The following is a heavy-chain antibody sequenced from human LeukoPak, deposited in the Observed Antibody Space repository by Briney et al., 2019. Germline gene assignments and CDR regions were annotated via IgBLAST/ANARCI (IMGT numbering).Heavy chain of an antibody. CDR3: ARDRDWNYWFDP. V-gene: IGHV4-4*07. Sequence: SETLSLTCTVSGGSMSSYYWSWIRQPAGKGLEWIGRIYSTGITNYNPSLKSRVTMSVDSSKNQFSLKLRSVTAADTAVYHCARDRDWNYWFDPWGRGIPVLVSS. J-gene: IGHJ5*02. CDR2: IYSTGIT. D-gene: IGHD1-7*01. CDR1: GGSMSSYY.